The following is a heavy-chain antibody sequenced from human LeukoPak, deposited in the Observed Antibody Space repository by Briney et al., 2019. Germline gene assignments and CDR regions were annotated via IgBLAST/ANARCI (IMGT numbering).Heavy chain of an antibody. Sequence: SETLSLTCTVSGGSITNYYWSWIRQPADKGLEWIGRIYTAGTTNYNPSLKSRVTMSVDTSKNQFSLNLTSVTAADTAIYYCARGGSGWYQEYYYYYMDVWGKGTTVTVSS. J-gene: IGHJ6*03. CDR1: GGSITNYY. D-gene: IGHD6-19*01. CDR2: IYTAGTT. V-gene: IGHV4-4*07. CDR3: ARGGSGWYQEYYYYYMDV.